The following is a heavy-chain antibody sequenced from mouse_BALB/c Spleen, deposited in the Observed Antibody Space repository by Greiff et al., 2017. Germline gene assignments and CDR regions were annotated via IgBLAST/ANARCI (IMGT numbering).Heavy chain of an antibody. CDR3: ARPSELALYAMDY. Sequence: EVKLQESGGGLVKPGGSLKLSCAASGFTFSSYAMSWVRQTPEKRLEWVASISSGGSTYYPDSVKGRFTISRDNARNILYLQMSSLRSEDTAMYYCARPSELALYAMDYWGQGTSVTVSS. V-gene: IGHV5-6-5*01. CDR2: ISSGGST. CDR1: GFTFSSYA. J-gene: IGHJ4*01. D-gene: IGHD4-1*01.